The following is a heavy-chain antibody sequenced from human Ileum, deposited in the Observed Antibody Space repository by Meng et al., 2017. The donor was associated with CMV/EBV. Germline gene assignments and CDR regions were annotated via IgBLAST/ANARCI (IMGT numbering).Heavy chain of an antibody. CDR1: DSVSISTES. Sequence: QVQLHQSGPGLVKPPQTLSLTCAGDSVSISTESWNLIRQSPSRGLEWLGRTWYGSKWYYEYAVSVKSRITIIPDTSQNQISLQLNSVTPDDTAVYYCTYGWPLKYWGQGSLVTVSS. CDR3: TYGWPLKY. D-gene: IGHD3-10*01. J-gene: IGHJ4*02. V-gene: IGHV6-1*01. CDR2: TWYGSKWYY.